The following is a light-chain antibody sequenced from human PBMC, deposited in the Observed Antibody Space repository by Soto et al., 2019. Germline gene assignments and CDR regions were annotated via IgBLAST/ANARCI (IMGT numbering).Light chain of an antibody. CDR2: EVT. J-gene: IGLJ2*01. V-gene: IGLV2-8*01. CDR3: TSYAGSNIPVV. Sequence: QSVLTQPPSASGSPGQSVNISCTGTSSDDGGYNFVSWYQQHPGKAPKLMIYEVTKRPSGVPDRFSGSKSGNTASLTVSGLQAEDEADYYCTSYAGSNIPVVFGGGTKLTVL. CDR1: SSDDGGYNF.